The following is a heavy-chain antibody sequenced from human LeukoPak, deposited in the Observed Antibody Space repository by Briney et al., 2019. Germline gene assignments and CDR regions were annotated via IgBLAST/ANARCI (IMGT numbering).Heavy chain of an antibody. Sequence: SETLSLTCTGSGGSISSDHWSWIRQPPGKGLEWIGNIYYSGNTISNPSLKSRVTLSVDRSKNQFSLKVTSATAADTAVYYCARRHTGSGRMDVWGQGTTVTVS. J-gene: IGHJ6*02. CDR1: GGSISSDH. CDR3: ARRHTGSGRMDV. D-gene: IGHD3-10*01. CDR2: IYYSGNT. V-gene: IGHV4-59*08.